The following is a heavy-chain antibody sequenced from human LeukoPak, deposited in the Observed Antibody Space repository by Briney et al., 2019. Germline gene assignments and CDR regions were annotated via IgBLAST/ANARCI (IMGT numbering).Heavy chain of an antibody. V-gene: IGHV3-21*01. CDR3: AREIQLWLAFDY. D-gene: IGHD5-18*01. J-gene: IGHJ4*02. CDR2: ISSSSSYI. Sequence: PGGSLRLSCAASGFTFSSYSMNWVRQAPGKGLEWVSSISSSSSYIYYADSVKGRFTISRDNAKNSLYLQMNSLRAEDTAAYYCAREIQLWLAFDYWGQGTLVAVSS. CDR1: GFTFSSYS.